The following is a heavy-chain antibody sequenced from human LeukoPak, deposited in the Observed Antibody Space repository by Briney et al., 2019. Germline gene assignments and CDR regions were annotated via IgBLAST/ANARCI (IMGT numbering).Heavy chain of an antibody. D-gene: IGHD6-13*01. CDR1: GGTFSSYA. CDR2: IIPILGIA. J-gene: IGHJ5*02. V-gene: IGHV1-69*04. Sequence: SVKVSCKASGGTFSSYAISWVRQAPGQGLGWMGRIIPILGIANYAQKFQGRVTITADKSTSTAYMELSSLRSEDTAVYYCARLGGGSSWYDNWFDPWGQGTLVTVSS. CDR3: ARLGGGSSWYDNWFDP.